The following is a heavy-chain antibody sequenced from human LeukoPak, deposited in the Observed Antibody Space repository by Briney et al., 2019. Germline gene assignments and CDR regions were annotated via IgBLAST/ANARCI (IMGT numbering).Heavy chain of an antibody. D-gene: IGHD3-22*01. CDR1: GGSISSYY. J-gene: IGHJ3*02. CDR3: ARDGPYYYDSSGYWDAFDI. Sequence: PSETLSLTCTVSGGSISSYYWSWIRQPPGKGLEWIGYIYYSGSTNYNPSLKSRVTMSVDTSKNQFSLKLSSMTAADTAVYYCARDGPYYYDSSGYWDAFDIWGQGTMVTVSS. V-gene: IGHV4-59*01. CDR2: IYYSGST.